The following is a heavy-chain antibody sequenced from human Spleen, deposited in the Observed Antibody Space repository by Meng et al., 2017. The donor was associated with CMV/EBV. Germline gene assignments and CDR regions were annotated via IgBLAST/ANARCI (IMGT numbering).Heavy chain of an antibody. V-gene: IGHV4-4*02. CDR3: SRGGGGYTFDY. J-gene: IGHJ4*02. CDR1: GGSVTSSNG. CDR2: IRHGGST. Sequence: LTCRGSGGSVTSSNGGNWVRQPPGEGREGIGEIRHGGSTNYNPSLKSRVIMLVDESKNHFSLELSSVTAADTAVYYCSRGGGGYTFDYWGQGILVTVSS. D-gene: IGHD3-16*01.